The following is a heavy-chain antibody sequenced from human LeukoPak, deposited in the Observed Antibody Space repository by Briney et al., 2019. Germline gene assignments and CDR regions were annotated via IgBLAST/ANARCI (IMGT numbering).Heavy chain of an antibody. V-gene: IGHV1-46*01. J-gene: IGHJ5*02. CDR1: VYTFTSYY. CDR3: ARASPRTDIVVVPAAPFDP. D-gene: IGHD2-2*01. CDR2: INPSGGST. Sequence: GASVKVSCKASVYTFTSYYMHWVRQAPGQGLEWMGIINPSGGSTSYAQKFQGRVTMTRDMSTSTVYMELSSLRSEDTAVYYCARASPRTDIVVVPAAPFDPWGQGTLVTVSS.